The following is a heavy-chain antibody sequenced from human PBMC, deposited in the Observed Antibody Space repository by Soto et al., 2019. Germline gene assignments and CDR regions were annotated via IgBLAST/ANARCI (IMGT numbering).Heavy chain of an antibody. CDR2: ISSSSSYI. J-gene: IGHJ6*02. V-gene: IGHV3-21*01. CDR1: GFTFSSYS. CDR3: ARARSGSSPFYYYYGMDV. Sequence: GGSLRLSCAASGFTFSSYSMNWVRQAPGKGLEWVSSISSSSSYIYYADSVKGRFTISRDNAKNSLYLQMNSLRAEDTAVYYCARARSGSSPFYYYYGMDVWGQGTTVTVSS. D-gene: IGHD6-6*01.